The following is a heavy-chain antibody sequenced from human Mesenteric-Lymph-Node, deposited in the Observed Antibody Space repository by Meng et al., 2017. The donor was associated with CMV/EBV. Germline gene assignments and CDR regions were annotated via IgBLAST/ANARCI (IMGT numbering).Heavy chain of an antibody. Sequence: SETLSLTCTVSGGSISSSRYYWGWIRQPPGKGLEWIATIYYSGTTYYNPSLKSRVTISVDTSRNQFSLKLSSVTAADTAVYYCARRPRGYFDLWGRGTLVTVSS. CDR2: IYYSGTT. D-gene: IGHD3-10*01. J-gene: IGHJ2*01. V-gene: IGHV4-39*01. CDR3: ARRPRGYFDL. CDR1: GGSISSSRYY.